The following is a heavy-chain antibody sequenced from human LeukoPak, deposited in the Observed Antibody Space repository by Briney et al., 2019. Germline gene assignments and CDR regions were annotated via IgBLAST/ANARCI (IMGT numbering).Heavy chain of an antibody. CDR2: INPYTGGA. V-gene: IGHV1-2*02. Sequence: ASVEVSCKAAAYTFTAYLIHWVRQAPGQGLEWMGWINPYTGGASYAQKFQGRVTMTRDTSINTAYMELSSLRSEDTAVYYCARDGHSGYGADPDPFDYWGQGTLVTVSS. J-gene: IGHJ4*02. CDR3: ARDGHSGYGADPDPFDY. D-gene: IGHD5-12*01. CDR1: AYTFTAYL.